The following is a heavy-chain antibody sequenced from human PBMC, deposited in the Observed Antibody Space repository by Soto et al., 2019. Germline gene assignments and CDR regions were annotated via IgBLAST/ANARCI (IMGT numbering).Heavy chain of an antibody. CDR3: AHKGSGTRAIGH. V-gene: IGHV2-5*02. CDR2: IYWDDSK. CDR1: GFSLSSNGVG. J-gene: IGHJ4*02. Sequence: QITLKESGPTLVKPTQTLTLTCTFSGFSLSSNGVGVGCIRQPPGKALQWLAGIYWDDSKTYSPSLENRLTITKDTSKKQVVLTMTNVDPVDTGTYYCAHKGSGTRAIGHWGQGTPVTVSS. D-gene: IGHD3-10*01.